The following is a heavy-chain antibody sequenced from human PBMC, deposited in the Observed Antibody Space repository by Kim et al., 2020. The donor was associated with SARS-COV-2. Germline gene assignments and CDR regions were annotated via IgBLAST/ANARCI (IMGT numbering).Heavy chain of an antibody. CDR3: ARALYSSVWSYYYYYGMDV. J-gene: IGHJ6*02. V-gene: IGHV3-66*02. Sequence: GGSLRLSCAASGFTVSSNYMSWVRQAPGQGLEWVSVIYSGGSTYYADSVKGRFTISRDNSKNTLYLQMNSLRAEDTALYYCARALYSSVWSYYYYYGMDVCGQGTTGTVSS. CDR2: IYSGGST. D-gene: IGHD6-19*01. CDR1: GFTVSSNY.